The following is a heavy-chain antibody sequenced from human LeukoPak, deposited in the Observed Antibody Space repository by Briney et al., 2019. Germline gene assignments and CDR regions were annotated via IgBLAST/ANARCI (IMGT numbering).Heavy chain of an antibody. D-gene: IGHD3-10*01. CDR3: ARKQRMVRGVITLVY. J-gene: IGHJ4*02. Sequence: SQTLSPTCTVSGGSISSGGYYWSWIRQHPGKGLESIGYIYYSGSTYYNPSIKSRVTISVDTSKNQFSLKLSSVTAADTAVYYCARKQRMVRGVITLVYWGQGTLVTVSS. CDR1: GGSISSGGYY. V-gene: IGHV4-31*03. CDR2: IYYSGST.